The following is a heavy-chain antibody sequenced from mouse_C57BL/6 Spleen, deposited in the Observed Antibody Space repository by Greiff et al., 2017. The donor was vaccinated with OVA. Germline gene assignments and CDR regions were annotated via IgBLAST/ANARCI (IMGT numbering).Heavy chain of an antibody. CDR1: GYSFTSGSF. D-gene: IGHD1-1*01. Sequence: EVQLLQSGPGLVKPSQSLSLSCSVSGYSFTSGSFWYWIRQLPGNLLEWTGFIRYDGSINYNPSLKNRFSITRDTSKNQFYLKMNSVTTEDTATYYCAREGYYGSSYHWYCDVWGTGTTVTVSS. V-gene: IGHV3-6*01. CDR3: AREGYYGSSYHWYCDV. J-gene: IGHJ1*03. CDR2: IRYDGSI.